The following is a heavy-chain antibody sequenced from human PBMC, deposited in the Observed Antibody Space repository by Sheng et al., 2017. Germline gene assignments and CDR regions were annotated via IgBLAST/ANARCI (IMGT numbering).Heavy chain of an antibody. CDR1: GGTFSNYD. D-gene: IGHD1-26*01. CDR2: IIPMAGIA. Sequence: QVQLVQSGAEVKKPGSSVKVSCKASGGTFSNYDIRWVRQAPRQGLEWMGGIIPMAGIANYAQKFQGRVTNTADESTSTAYMELSSLRSDDTAVYYCARDRGAKDAFDIWGQGTMVTVSS. V-gene: IGHV1-69*10. J-gene: IGHJ3*02. CDR3: ARDRGAKDAFDI.